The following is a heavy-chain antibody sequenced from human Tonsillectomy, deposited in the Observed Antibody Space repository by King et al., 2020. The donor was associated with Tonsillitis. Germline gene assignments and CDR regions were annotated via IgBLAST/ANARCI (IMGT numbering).Heavy chain of an antibody. CDR1: GFTFSSYA. D-gene: IGHD6-19*01. CDR2: ISYDGSNK. Sequence: QLVQSGGGVVQPGRSLRLSCAASGFTFSSYAMHWVRQAPGKGLEWVAVISYDGSNKYYADSVKGRFTISRDNSKNTLYLQMNSLRAEDTAVYYCARDSSGWTAVYTDYWGQGTLVTVS. CDR3: ARDSSGWTAVYTDY. J-gene: IGHJ4*02. V-gene: IGHV3-30-3*01.